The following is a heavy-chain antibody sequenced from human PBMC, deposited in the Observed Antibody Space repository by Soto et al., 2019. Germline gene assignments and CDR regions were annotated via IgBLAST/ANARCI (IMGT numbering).Heavy chain of an antibody. CDR3: ANSVTYDAFDI. D-gene: IGHD4-17*01. Sequence: EVQLVESGGGLVQPGGSLRLTCAASGFTVSSSYMSWVRQAPGKGLEWVSIVYSGGSTDYADSVKGRFTISRDNSKNTLYLQMNSLRAEDTAVYYCANSVTYDAFDIWGQGTMVTVSS. CDR2: VYSGGST. CDR1: GFTVSSSY. J-gene: IGHJ3*02. V-gene: IGHV3-66*01.